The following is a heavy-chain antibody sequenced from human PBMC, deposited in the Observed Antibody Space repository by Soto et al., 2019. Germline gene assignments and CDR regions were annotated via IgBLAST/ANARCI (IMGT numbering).Heavy chain of an antibody. J-gene: IGHJ4*02. V-gene: IGHV3-15*07. Sequence: PGGSLRLSCAASGFTFGNAWMNWVRQAPGKGLKWVGRIKSKTDGGTTDYAAPVKGRFTISRDDAENTLHLQMNSLKTEDTAVYYCSTDRVLRPGSGWNSYWGQGTLVTVSS. CDR3: STDRVLRPGSGWNSY. CDR2: IKSKTDGGTT. CDR1: GFTFGNAW. D-gene: IGHD6-19*01.